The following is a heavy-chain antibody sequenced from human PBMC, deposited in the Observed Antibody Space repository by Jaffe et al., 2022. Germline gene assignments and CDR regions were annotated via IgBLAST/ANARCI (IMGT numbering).Heavy chain of an antibody. CDR1: GGSISSGSYY. Sequence: QVQLQESGPGLVKPSQTLSLTCTVSGGSISSGSYYWSWIRQPAGKGLEWIGRIYTSGSTNYNPSLKSRVTISVDTSKNQFSLKLSSVTAADTAVYYCARAAIDDYVWGSSNGFDYWGQGTLVTVSS. CDR3: ARAAIDDYVWGSSNGFDY. J-gene: IGHJ4*02. V-gene: IGHV4-61*02. D-gene: IGHD3-16*01. CDR2: IYTSGST.